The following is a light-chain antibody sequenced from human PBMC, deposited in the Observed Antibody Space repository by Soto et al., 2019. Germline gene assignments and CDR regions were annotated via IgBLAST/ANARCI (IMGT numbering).Light chain of an antibody. Sequence: IQLTQSPSSLSASVGDRVTITCRASQGISSYLAWYQQKPGKAPKLLIYAASTLQSGVPSRFSGSGSGTDFILTISSLQPEDFATYYCQQLNSYPPWTFGQGTKVEIK. V-gene: IGKV1-9*01. J-gene: IGKJ1*01. CDR1: QGISSY. CDR3: QQLNSYPPWT. CDR2: AAS.